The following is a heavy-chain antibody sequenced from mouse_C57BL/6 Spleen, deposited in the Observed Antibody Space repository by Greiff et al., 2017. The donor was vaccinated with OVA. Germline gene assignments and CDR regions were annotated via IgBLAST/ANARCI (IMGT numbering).Heavy chain of an antibody. Sequence: EVKLVESGGGLVKPGGSLKLSCAASGFTFSDYGMHWVRQAPEKGLEWVAYISSGSSTIYSADTVKGRFTLSRDNAKNTLFLQMTSLRSEDTAMYYCARDYSNYDWYFDVWGTGTTVTVSS. CDR1: GFTFSDYG. CDR2: ISSGSSTI. D-gene: IGHD2-5*01. CDR3: ARDYSNYDWYFDV. V-gene: IGHV5-17*01. J-gene: IGHJ1*03.